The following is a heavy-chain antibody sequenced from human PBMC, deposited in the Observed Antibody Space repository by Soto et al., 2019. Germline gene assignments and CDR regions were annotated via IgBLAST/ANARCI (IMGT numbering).Heavy chain of an antibody. J-gene: IGHJ6*03. CDR3: ARGGLHYYYMDV. V-gene: IGHV1-8*02. CDR2: MNPNSGNT. Sequence: ASVTVSPKASGYTFTSYDINRVRPATGQGLEWMGWMNPNSGNTGYAQKFQGRVTMTRNTSISTAYMELSSLRSEDTAVYYCARGGLHYYYMDVWGKGTTVTVSS. CDR1: GYTFTSYD.